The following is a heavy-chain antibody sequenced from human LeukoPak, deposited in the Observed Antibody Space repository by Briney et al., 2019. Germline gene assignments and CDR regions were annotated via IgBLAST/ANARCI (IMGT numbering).Heavy chain of an antibody. J-gene: IGHJ5*02. V-gene: IGHV1-8*03. CDR2: MNPNSGNT. CDR3: ARGRKAYRKTPNWFDP. Sequence: GASVKVSCKASGYTFTSYDINWVRQATGQGLEWMGWMNPNSGNTGYAQKFQGRVTITRNTSISTAYKELSSLRSEDTAVYYCARGRKAYRKTPNWFDPWGQGTLVTVSS. D-gene: IGHD3-16*01. CDR1: GYTFTSYD.